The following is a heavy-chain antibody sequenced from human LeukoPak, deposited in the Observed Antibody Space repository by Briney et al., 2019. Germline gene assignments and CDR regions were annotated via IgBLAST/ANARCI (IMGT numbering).Heavy chain of an antibody. CDR1: GYTFTGYY. Sequence: ASVKVSCKASGYTFTGYYMHWVRQAPVQGLEWMGWINPNSGGTNYAQKFQGRVTMTRDTSISTAYMELSRLRSDDTAVYYCARARAAVGEGGGDYWGQGTLVTVSS. J-gene: IGHJ4*02. CDR3: ARARAAVGEGGGDY. V-gene: IGHV1-2*02. D-gene: IGHD4-17*01. CDR2: INPNSGGT.